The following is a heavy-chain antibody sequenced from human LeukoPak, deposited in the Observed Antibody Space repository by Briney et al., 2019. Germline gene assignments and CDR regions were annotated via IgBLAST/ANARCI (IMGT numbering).Heavy chain of an antibody. D-gene: IGHD4-17*01. V-gene: IGHV3-23*01. Sequence: GGSLRLSCAASGFTFSSYAMSWVRQAPGKGLEWVSAISGSGDSTYYADSVKGRFTISRDNSKNTLYLQMNSLRAEDTAVYYCAKRVDDYGDYFDYWGQGTLVTVSS. CDR3: AKRVDDYGDYFDY. J-gene: IGHJ4*02. CDR2: ISGSGDST. CDR1: GFTFSSYA.